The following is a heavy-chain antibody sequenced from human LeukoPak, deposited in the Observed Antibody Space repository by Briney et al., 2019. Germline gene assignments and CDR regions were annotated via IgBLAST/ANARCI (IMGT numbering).Heavy chain of an antibody. V-gene: IGHV4-4*09. CDR1: SVSSWYSY. J-gene: IGHJ4*02. CDR3: VRATGYKSGWASYDLDY. D-gene: IGHD6-19*01. CDR2: RHHSGAT. Sequence: SATLSLTCTVSSVSSWYSYWSWIRQPPGMGLEYIGYRHHSGATNYNPSLKSPVTIPVATSKNQLSMKLNSVTAADTAVYSCVRATGYKSGWASYDLDYWGQGTLVTVSS.